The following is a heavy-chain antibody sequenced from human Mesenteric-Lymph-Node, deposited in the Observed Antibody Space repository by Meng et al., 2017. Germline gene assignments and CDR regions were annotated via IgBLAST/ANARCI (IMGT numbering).Heavy chain of an antibody. CDR1: GGCIGNSGYY. CDR2: IGHSGFT. V-gene: IGHV4-39*01. J-gene: IGHJ5*02. CDR3: VRSSAWVRTGFDP. Sequence: QAQREGSGPGLVRPSGALSRTCSGAGGCIGNSGYYWGWNRQPPGKGLEWIGSIGHSGFTYYSPYLKGRVTVSIDTSRNQFSLWLTSVTDADTDVYYCVRSSAWVRTGFDPWGQGTLVTVSS. D-gene: IGHD6-19*01.